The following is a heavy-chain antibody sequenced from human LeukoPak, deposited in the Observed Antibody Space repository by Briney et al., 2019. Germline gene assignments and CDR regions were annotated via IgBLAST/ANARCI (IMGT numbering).Heavy chain of an antibody. J-gene: IGHJ4*02. Sequence: GGSLRLSCAASGFTFSSYSMNWVRQAPGKGLEWVSSISSSSSYIYYADSVKGRFTISRDNAKNSLYLQMNSLRAEDTAVYHRARDRAYCSGGSCRYFDYWGQGTLVTVPS. V-gene: IGHV3-21*01. CDR2: ISSSSSYI. CDR1: GFTFSSYS. CDR3: ARDRAYCSGGSCRYFDY. D-gene: IGHD2-15*01.